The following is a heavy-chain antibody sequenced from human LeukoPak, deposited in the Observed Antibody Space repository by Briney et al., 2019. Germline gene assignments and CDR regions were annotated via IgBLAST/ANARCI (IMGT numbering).Heavy chain of an antibody. Sequence: GASVKISCKASGYSFTSYGISWVRQAPGQGLEWMGWISTYDGNTNYAQRVQDRLTMTTDSSTSTAYMELRSLRSDDTAVYYCARVDSYMGYFDYWGQGTLVTVSS. D-gene: IGHD2-21*01. CDR1: GYSFTSYG. CDR2: ISTYDGNT. J-gene: IGHJ4*02. V-gene: IGHV1-18*04. CDR3: ARVDSYMGYFDY.